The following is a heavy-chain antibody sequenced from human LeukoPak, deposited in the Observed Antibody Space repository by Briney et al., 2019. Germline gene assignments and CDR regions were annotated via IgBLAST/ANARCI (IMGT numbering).Heavy chain of an antibody. CDR1: GFTFSSYA. Sequence: PGGSLRLSCAASGFTFSSYAMSWVRQAPGKGLEWVSAISGSGGSTYYADSVKGRFTISRDNSKDTLYLQMNSLRAEDTAVYYCAKDRRRWIQLWLPLYYFDYWRQGTLVTVSS. D-gene: IGHD5-18*01. J-gene: IGHJ4*02. V-gene: IGHV3-23*01. CDR2: ISGSGGST. CDR3: AKDRRRWIQLWLPLYYFDY.